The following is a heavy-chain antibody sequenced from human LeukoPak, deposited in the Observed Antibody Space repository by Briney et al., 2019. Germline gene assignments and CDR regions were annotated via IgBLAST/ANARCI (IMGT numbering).Heavy chain of an antibody. Sequence: PGGSLRLSCAASGFTFSSYGMHWVRQAPGKGLEWVALIRYDGSNKYYADSVKGRFTISRDNSKNTLYLQMNSLRAEDTAVYYCAKDYYGSGATEDYWGQGTLVTVSS. D-gene: IGHD3-10*01. V-gene: IGHV3-30*02. CDR2: IRYDGSNK. CDR1: GFTFSSYG. CDR3: AKDYYGSGATEDY. J-gene: IGHJ4*02.